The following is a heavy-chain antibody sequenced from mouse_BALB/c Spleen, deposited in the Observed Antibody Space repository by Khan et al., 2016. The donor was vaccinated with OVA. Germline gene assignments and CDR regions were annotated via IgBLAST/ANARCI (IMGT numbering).Heavy chain of an antibody. CDR3: ARSGYGTPFAY. Sequence: QVQLQQPGAELGKPGASVKISCKASGYTFTSYYLYWVKQRPGQGLEWIGGINPSNGVSHFNEKFKSKATLTVDKSSSTAYMQLNSLTSEDSAVSYCARSGYGTPFAYWGQGTLVTVST. CDR2: INPSNGVS. CDR1: GYTFTSYY. V-gene: IGHV1S81*02. J-gene: IGHJ3*01. D-gene: IGHD2-1*01.